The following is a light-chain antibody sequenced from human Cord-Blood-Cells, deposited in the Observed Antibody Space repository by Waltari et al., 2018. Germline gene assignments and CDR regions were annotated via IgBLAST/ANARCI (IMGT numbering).Light chain of an antibody. V-gene: IGKV4-1*01. CDR1: QSVLYSSNNKNY. CDR3: QQYYSTPWT. CDR2: WAS. Sequence: DIVMTQSPDSLSVSLGERATINCKSSQSVLYSSNNKNYLAWYKQKPGQPPTLLIYWASTRESGVPDRFSGSGSGTDVTLTISSLQAEDVAVYYCQQYYSTPWTFGQGTKVEIK. J-gene: IGKJ1*01.